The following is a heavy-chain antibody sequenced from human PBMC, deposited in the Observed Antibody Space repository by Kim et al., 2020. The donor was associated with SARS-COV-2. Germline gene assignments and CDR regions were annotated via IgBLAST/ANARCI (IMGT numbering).Heavy chain of an antibody. Sequence: SETLSLTCTVSGGSISSYYWSWIRQPPGKGLEWIGYIYYSGSTNYNPSLKSRVTISVDTSKNQFSLKLSSVTAADTAVYYCASGGQLGIAAAGTDDAFDIWGQGTMVTVSS. V-gene: IGHV4-59*08. CDR2: IYYSGST. CDR1: GGSISSYY. D-gene: IGHD6-13*01. CDR3: ASGGQLGIAAAGTDDAFDI. J-gene: IGHJ3*02.